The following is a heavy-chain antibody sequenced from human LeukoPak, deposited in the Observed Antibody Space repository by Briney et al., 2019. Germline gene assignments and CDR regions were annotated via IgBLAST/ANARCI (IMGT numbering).Heavy chain of an antibody. CDR2: INPNSGGT. Sequence: ASVKVSCKASGYTFTGYYMHWVRQAPGQGLEWMGWINPNSGGTNYTQKFQGRVTMTRDTSISTAYMELSRLRSDDTAVYYCARDLRKVAGTGFGYWGQGTLVTVSS. CDR3: ARDLRKVAGTGFGY. J-gene: IGHJ4*02. D-gene: IGHD6-19*01. CDR1: GYTFTGYY. V-gene: IGHV1-2*02.